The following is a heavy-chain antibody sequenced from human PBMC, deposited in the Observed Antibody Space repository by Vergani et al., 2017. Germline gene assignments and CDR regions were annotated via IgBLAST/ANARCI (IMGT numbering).Heavy chain of an antibody. CDR1: GFTFSSYS. CDR3: ARVPDIVVVPASLGYMDV. V-gene: IGHV3-48*01. CDR2: ISSSSSTI. Sequence: EVQLVESGGGLVQPGGSLRSPCAASGFTFSSYSMNWVRQAPGKGLEWVSYISSSSSTIYYADSVKGRFTISRDNAKNSLYLQMNSLRAEDTAVYYCARVPDIVVVPASLGYMDVWGKGTTVTVSS. D-gene: IGHD2-2*01. J-gene: IGHJ6*03.